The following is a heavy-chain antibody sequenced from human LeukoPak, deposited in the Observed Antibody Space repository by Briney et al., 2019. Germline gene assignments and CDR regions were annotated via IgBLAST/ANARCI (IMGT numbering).Heavy chain of an antibody. D-gene: IGHD6-19*01. CDR2: IYYSGST. CDR3: ARPYSSGRYYFGY. V-gene: IGHV4-39*01. J-gene: IGHJ4*02. CDR1: GGSISSSSYY. Sequence: SETLSLTCTVSGGSISSSSYYWGWIRQPPGKGLEWIGSIYYSGSTYYNPSLKSRVTISVDTSKNQFSLKLSSVTAADTAVYYCARPYSSGRYYFGYWGQGTLVTVSS.